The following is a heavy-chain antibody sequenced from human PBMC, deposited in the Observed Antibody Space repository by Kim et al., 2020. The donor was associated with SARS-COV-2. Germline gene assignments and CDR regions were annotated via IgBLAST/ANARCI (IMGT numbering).Heavy chain of an antibody. V-gene: IGHV1-18*01. J-gene: IGHJ6*02. CDR3: ASPLKVGYVRPQLLYGMDV. CDR2: ISAYNGNT. CDR1: GYTFTSYG. Sequence: ASVKVSCKASGYTFTSYGISWVRQAPGQGLEWMGWISAYNGNTNYAQKLQGRVTMTTDTSTSTAYMELRSLRSDDTAVYYCASPLKVGYVRPQLLYGMDVWGQGTTVTVSS. D-gene: IGHD5-12*01.